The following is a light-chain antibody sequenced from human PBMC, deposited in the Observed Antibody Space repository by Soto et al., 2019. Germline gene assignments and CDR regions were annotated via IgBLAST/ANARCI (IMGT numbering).Light chain of an antibody. V-gene: IGLV7-46*01. J-gene: IGLJ2*01. CDR1: TGAVTSGHY. CDR3: LLSYSGARHVV. CDR2: DTS. Sequence: QTVVTQEPSLTVSPGGTVTLTCGFSTGAVTSGHYPYWFQQKPGQAPRTLIYDTSNKHSWTPARFSGSLLGGKAALTLSGAQPEDEAEYYCLLSYSGARHVVFGGGTKVTVL.